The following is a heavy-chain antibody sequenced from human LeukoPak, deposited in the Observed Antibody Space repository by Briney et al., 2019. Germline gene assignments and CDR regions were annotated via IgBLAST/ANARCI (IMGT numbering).Heavy chain of an antibody. J-gene: IGHJ4*02. CDR3: VRHRGGYSSGYYEPTYFDS. CDR2: IYYTGST. CDR1: GGSIRNDNYY. Sequence: PSETLSLTCTVSGGSIRNDNYYWGWIRQSPGKGLEWIGTIYYTGSTKYNPSLKSRVSISVDTSKNQFSLRLRSVTASDTAIYYCVRHRGGYSSGYYEPTYFDSWGQGTLVTVSS. D-gene: IGHD3-22*01. V-gene: IGHV4-39*01.